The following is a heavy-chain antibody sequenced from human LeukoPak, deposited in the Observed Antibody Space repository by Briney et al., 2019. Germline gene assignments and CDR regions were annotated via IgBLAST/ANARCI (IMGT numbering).Heavy chain of an antibody. V-gene: IGHV4-4*07. Sequence: SETLSLTCTVSGGSISSYYWSWIRQPAGKGLEWIGRIYTSGSTNYNPSLKSRVTMSVDTSKDQFSLKLSSVTAADTAVYYCARDIYYYDSSGYYRFDYWGQGTLVTVSS. CDR3: ARDIYYYDSSGYYRFDY. CDR2: IYTSGST. CDR1: GGSISSYY. J-gene: IGHJ4*02. D-gene: IGHD3-22*01.